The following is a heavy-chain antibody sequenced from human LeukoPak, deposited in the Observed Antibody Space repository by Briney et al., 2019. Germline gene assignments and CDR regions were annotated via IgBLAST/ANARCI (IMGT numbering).Heavy chain of an antibody. D-gene: IGHD3-22*01. CDR2: ISAYNGNT. CDR3: ARGPYYYDSSGYDFDY. V-gene: IGHV1-18*01. Sequence: ASVKVSCKASGYTFTSYGISWVRPAPGQGLEWMGWISAYNGNTNYAQKLQGRVTMTTDTSTSTAYMELRSLRSDDTAVYYCARGPYYYDSSGYDFDYWGQGTLVTVSS. J-gene: IGHJ4*02. CDR1: GYTFTSYG.